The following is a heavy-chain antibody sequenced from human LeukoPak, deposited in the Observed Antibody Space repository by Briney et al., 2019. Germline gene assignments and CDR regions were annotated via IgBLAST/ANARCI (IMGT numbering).Heavy chain of an antibody. CDR3: AKGRGTTVTAAANY. Sequence: GGSLRLSCAASGFTFSSYSMNWVRQAPGKGLEWVSTISGTGGTTYYADSVKGRFTISRDNSKNTLFLQFNSLRADDTAVYYCAKGRGTTVTAAANYWGQGTLVTVSS. CDR1: GFTFSSYS. J-gene: IGHJ4*02. V-gene: IGHV3-23*01. D-gene: IGHD4-17*01. CDR2: ISGTGGTT.